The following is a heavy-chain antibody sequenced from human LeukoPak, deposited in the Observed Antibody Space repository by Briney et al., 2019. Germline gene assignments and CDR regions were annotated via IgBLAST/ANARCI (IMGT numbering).Heavy chain of an antibody. Sequence: SETLSLTCTVSGGSISSYYWSWIRQAPGKGLEWIGYIYYSGSTNYNPSLQSRVTISVDTSKNQFSLKLSPVTAADTAVYYCARATYSSGWGTSDYWGQGTLVTVSS. J-gene: IGHJ4*02. D-gene: IGHD6-19*01. CDR2: IYYSGST. CDR3: ARATYSSGWGTSDY. CDR1: GGSISSYY. V-gene: IGHV4-59*01.